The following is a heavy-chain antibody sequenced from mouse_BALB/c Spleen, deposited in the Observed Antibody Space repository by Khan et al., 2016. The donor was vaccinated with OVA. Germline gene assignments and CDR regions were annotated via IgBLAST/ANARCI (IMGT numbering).Heavy chain of an antibody. CDR2: INPDSSTI. V-gene: IGHV4-1*02. J-gene: IGHJ3*01. CDR1: GFDFSRYW. D-gene: IGHD1-1*01. Sequence: EVKLLESGGGLVQPGGSLKLSCAASGFDFSRYWMSWVRQAPGKGLEWIGEINPDSSTIKYTPSLKDKFIIYRDNDKNTLYMQMSTVGSDDTSLYYCARRVDYYVSSPAWVAYWGQGTLVTVSA. CDR3: ARRVDYYVSSPAWVAY.